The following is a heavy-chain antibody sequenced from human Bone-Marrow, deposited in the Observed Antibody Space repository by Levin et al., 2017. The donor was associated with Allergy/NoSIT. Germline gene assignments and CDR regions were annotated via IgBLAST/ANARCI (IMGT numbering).Heavy chain of an antibody. Sequence: GGSLRLSCQASGYTFTSHGLSWVRQAPGQGLEWMGWISAYNGNTNYLQKFQGRVTMTTDTSTRTAYMELRSLTSDDTAVYYCARDFQYGSGSYLQYWGQGTLVTVSS. J-gene: IGHJ1*01. V-gene: IGHV1-18*01. D-gene: IGHD3-10*01. CDR3: ARDFQYGSGSYLQY. CDR2: ISAYNGNT. CDR1: GYTFTSHG.